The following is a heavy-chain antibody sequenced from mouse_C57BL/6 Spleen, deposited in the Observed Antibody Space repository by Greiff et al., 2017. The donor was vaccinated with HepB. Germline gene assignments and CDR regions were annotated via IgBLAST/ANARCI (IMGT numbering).Heavy chain of an antibody. CDR2: IYPGDGDT. J-gene: IGHJ4*01. CDR3: ARSGLRRAMDY. Sequence: VQLQQSGAELVKPGASVKISCKASGYAFSSYWMNWVKQRPGKGLEWIGQIYPGDGDTNYNGKFKGKATLTADKSSSTAYMQLSSLTSEDSAVYFCARSGLRRAMDYWGQGTSVTVSS. D-gene: IGHD2-4*01. V-gene: IGHV1-80*01. CDR1: GYAFSSYW.